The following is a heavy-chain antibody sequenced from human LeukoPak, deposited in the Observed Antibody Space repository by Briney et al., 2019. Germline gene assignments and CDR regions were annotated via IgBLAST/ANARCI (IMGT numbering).Heavy chain of an antibody. Sequence: PGRSLRLSCAASGFTFSNYGMHWVRQAPGKGLEWVGRIKSKADGGTTDYVAPVKGRFTISRDDSKSTLYLQMSSLKTEDTAMYYCTTDDPVNRSWGQGTLVTVSS. CDR1: GFTFSNYG. CDR3: TTDDPVNRS. J-gene: IGHJ4*02. CDR2: IKSKADGGTT. V-gene: IGHV3-15*01. D-gene: IGHD2/OR15-2a*01.